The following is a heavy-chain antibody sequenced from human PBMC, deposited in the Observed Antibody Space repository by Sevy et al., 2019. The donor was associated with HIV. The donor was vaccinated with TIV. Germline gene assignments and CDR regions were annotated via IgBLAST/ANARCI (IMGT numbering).Heavy chain of an antibody. J-gene: IGHJ4*02. Sequence: GGSLRLSCVASGFTFSDSWMTWVRQAPGKGLERIAFINEDGSRLGYVDSVRGRFTISRENTKNSLYLQMNSLRAEDTAVYCWARDRAYSALDYWGQGTLVTVSS. V-gene: IGHV3-7*01. CDR1: GFTFSDSW. D-gene: IGHD5-18*01. CDR2: INEDGSRL. CDR3: ARDRAYSALDY.